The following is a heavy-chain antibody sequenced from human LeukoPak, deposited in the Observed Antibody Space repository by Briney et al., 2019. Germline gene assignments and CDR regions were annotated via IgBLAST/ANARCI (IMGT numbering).Heavy chain of an antibody. CDR3: ALSRHGELRLGELSLNY. J-gene: IGHJ4*02. CDR1: GFTFSGYW. CDR2: IKYDGSYT. D-gene: IGHD3-16*02. Sequence: GGSLRLSCAASGFTFSGYWMHWVRQAAGKGLGWVARIKYDGSYTNYADSVKGRFDISRENAKNTVYLQLNSLRAEDTAVYYCALSRHGELRLGELSLNYWGQGTLVTVSS. V-gene: IGHV3-74*01.